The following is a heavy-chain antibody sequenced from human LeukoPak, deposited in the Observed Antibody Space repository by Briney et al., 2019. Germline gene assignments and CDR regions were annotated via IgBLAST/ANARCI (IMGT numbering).Heavy chain of an antibody. V-gene: IGHV4-39*01. D-gene: IGHD3-9*01. CDR2: IYYSGST. Sequence: SETLSLTCTVSGGSISSSSYYWGWIRQPPGKGLEWIGSIYYSGSTYYNPSLKSRVTISVDTSKNQFSLKLSSVTAADTAVYYCARHYYDILTGYPYYFDYWGQGTLVTVSS. J-gene: IGHJ4*02. CDR1: GGSISSSSYY. CDR3: ARHYYDILTGYPYYFDY.